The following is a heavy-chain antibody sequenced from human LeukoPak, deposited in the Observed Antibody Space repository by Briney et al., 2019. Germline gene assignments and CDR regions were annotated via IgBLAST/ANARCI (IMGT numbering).Heavy chain of an antibody. V-gene: IGHV4-59*01. J-gene: IGHJ3*02. CDR3: ARADTAMGTDAFDI. CDR2: IYYSGST. D-gene: IGHD5-18*01. CDR1: GGSISSYY. Sequence: PSETLSLTCTVSGGSISSYYWSWIRQPPGKGLEWLGYIYYSGSTNYNPSLKSRVTISVDTSKNQFSLKLSSVTAADTAVYYCARADTAMGTDAFDIWGQGTMVTVSS.